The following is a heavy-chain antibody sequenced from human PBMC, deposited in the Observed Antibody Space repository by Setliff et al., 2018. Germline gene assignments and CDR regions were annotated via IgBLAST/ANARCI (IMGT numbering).Heavy chain of an antibody. CDR3: ARHKSNGSGSYPSLYMDV. Sequence: PSETLSLTCRVSGGSISSGNYYWGLIRQPPGKGLEWVAXXXXXXXXXXXXSLKSXXXISVDAPDNQFSVKLSSVTAADTAVYYCARHKSNGSGSYPSLYMDVWGKGIMVTVSS. CDR1: GGSISSGNYY. V-gene: IGHV4-39*01. CDR2: XXXXXXX. J-gene: IGHJ6*03. D-gene: IGHD3-10*01.